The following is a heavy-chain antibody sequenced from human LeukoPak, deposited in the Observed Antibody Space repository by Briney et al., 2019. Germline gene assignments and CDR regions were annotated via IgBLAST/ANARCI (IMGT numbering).Heavy chain of an antibody. CDR2: ISGSVGST. CDR3: AKPPNYYDSSGYYSAFDI. CDR1: GFTFSSYA. Sequence: GGSLRLSCAASGFTFSSYAMSWVRQAPGKGLEWVSAISGSVGSTYYADSVKGRFTISRDNSKNTLYLQMNSLRAEDTAVYYCAKPPNYYDSSGYYSAFDIWGQGTMVTVSS. V-gene: IGHV3-23*01. J-gene: IGHJ3*02. D-gene: IGHD3-22*01.